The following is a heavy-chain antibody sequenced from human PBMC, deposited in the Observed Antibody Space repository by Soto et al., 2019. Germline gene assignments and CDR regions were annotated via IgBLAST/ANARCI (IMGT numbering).Heavy chain of an antibody. J-gene: IGHJ4*02. CDR2: ISYDGTKE. CDR1: GFTLSWFG. CDR3: ARDSDARRSREVITDDFDY. V-gene: IGHV3-30*19. Sequence: GGSLRLSCATSGFTLSWFGMHWVRQAPGKGLEWVAVISYDGTKEYYADSVKGRFTISRDNSKNTVYLQMNSLRGEDTAIYYCARDSDARRSREVITDDFDYWGQGTQVTVSS. D-gene: IGHD3-10*01.